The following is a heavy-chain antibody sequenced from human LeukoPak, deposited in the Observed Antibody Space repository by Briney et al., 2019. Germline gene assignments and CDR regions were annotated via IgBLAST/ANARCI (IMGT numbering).Heavy chain of an antibody. V-gene: IGHV4-38-2*02. Sequence: SETLSLTCTVSGGSISSYYWGWIRQPPGKGLEWIGSSYHSGSTYYNPSLKSRVTISVDTSKNQFSLKLSSVTAADTAVYYCARDLLPLGYCSGGSCYDAFDIWGQGTMVTVSS. CDR3: ARDLLPLGYCSGGSCYDAFDI. CDR2: SYHSGST. CDR1: GGSISSYY. J-gene: IGHJ3*02. D-gene: IGHD2-15*01.